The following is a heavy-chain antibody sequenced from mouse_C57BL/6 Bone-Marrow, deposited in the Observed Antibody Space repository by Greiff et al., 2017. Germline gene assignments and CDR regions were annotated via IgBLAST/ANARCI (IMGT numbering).Heavy chain of an antibody. CDR3: ARSGTTGVDGYIDY. Sequence: VQLQQPGAELVKPGASVKLSCKASGYTFTSYWMHWVKQRPGQGLEWIGMIHPNSGSTNYNEKFKSKATLTVDKSSSTAYMQLSSLTSEDSAVYYDARSGTTGVDGYIDYWGQGTTLTVSS. CDR2: IHPNSGST. CDR1: GYTFTSYW. V-gene: IGHV1-64*01. D-gene: IGHD1-1*01. J-gene: IGHJ2*01.